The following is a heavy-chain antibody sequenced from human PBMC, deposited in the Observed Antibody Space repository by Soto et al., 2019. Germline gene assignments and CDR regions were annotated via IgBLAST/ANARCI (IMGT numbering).Heavy chain of an antibody. CDR1: GGTFSSYA. V-gene: IGHV1-69*05. D-gene: IGHD6-13*01. Sequence: GASVKVSCKASGGTFSSYAISWVRQAPGQGLEWMGGIIPIFGTANYAQKLQGRVTMTTDTSTSTAYMELRSLRSDDTAVYYCARPTAAARWFDPWGQGTLVTVSS. J-gene: IGHJ5*02. CDR3: ARPTAAARWFDP. CDR2: IIPIFGTA.